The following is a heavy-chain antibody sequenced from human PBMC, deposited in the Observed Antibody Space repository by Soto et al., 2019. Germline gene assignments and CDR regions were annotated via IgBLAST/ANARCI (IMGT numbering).Heavy chain of an antibody. V-gene: IGHV3-23*01. Sequence: PGGSLRLSCAASGFTFSSYAMSWVRQAPGKGLEWVSAISGSGGSTYYADSVKGRFTISRDNSNNTLYLQMNSLRAEDTAVYYCAKDHYYGSGSSYLCFDFWGQGTLVTVSS. CDR2: ISGSGGST. J-gene: IGHJ4*02. CDR3: AKDHYYGSGSSYLCFDF. CDR1: GFTFSSYA. D-gene: IGHD3-10*01.